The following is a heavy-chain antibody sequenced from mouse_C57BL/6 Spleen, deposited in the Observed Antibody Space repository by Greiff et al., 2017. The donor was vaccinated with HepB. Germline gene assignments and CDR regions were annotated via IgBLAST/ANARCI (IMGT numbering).Heavy chain of an antibody. CDR1: GYTFTDYE. Sequence: QVQLQQSGAELVRPGASVTLSCKASGYTFTDYEMHWVKQTPVHGLEWIGAIDPETGGTAYNQKFKGKAILTADKSSSTAYMELRSLTSEDSAVYYCTRSRYGSSYDWFAYWGQGTLVTVSA. V-gene: IGHV1-15*01. D-gene: IGHD1-1*01. CDR3: TRSRYGSSYDWFAY. J-gene: IGHJ3*01. CDR2: IDPETGGT.